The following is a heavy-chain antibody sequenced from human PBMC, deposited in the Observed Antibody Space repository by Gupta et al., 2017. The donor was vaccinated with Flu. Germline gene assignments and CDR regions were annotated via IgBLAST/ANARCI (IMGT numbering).Heavy chain of an antibody. V-gene: IGHV1-69*01. Sequence: QVQLVQSGAEVKKPGSSVKVSCKASGGTFSSYAISWVRQAPGQGLEWMGGIIPIFGTANYAQKFQGRVTITADESTSTAYMGLSSLRSEDTAVYYWARDSHDVAYCGGDCYPGGKNWFDPWGQGTLVTVSS. CDR3: ARDSHDVAYCGGDCYPGGKNWFDP. J-gene: IGHJ5*02. CDR1: GGTFSSYA. CDR2: IIPIFGTA. D-gene: IGHD2-21*02.